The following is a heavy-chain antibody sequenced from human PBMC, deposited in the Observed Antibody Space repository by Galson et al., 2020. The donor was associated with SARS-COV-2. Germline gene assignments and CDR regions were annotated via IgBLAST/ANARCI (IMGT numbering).Heavy chain of an antibody. CDR1: GGSISNNDW. J-gene: IGHJ2*01. Sequence: SENLSLTCTVSGGSISNNDWWRWVRQPPGKGLEWIGEISQRVTTHYNPSLKSRVTISGDKSKNQISLKLSSVTAADTAVYYCARDSGYCTDGVCYRYWYFELWGRGTLVTVSS. V-gene: IGHV4-4*02. CDR3: ARDSGYCTDGVCYRYWYFEL. D-gene: IGHD2-8*01. CDR2: ISQRVTT.